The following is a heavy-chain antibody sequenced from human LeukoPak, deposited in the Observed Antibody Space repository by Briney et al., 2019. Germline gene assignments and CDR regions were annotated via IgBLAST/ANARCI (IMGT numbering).Heavy chain of an antibody. Sequence: GGSLRLSCAASGFTFSSYGMHWARQAPGKGLEWVAVISYDGSNKYYADSVKGRFTISRDNSKNTLYLQMNSLRAEDTAVYYCAKDQSDIAAAALWGQGTLVTVSS. CDR2: ISYDGSNK. CDR3: AKDQSDIAAAAL. V-gene: IGHV3-30*18. D-gene: IGHD6-13*01. J-gene: IGHJ4*02. CDR1: GFTFSSYG.